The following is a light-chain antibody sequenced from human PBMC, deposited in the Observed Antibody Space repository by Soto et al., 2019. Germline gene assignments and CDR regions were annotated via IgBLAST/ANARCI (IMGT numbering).Light chain of an antibody. V-gene: IGLV2-14*01. CDR1: ISDVGGYNY. Sequence: QRSLTLPDSVSGSRGQSITISCTGTISDVGGYNYVSWYQQHPGKAPKLMIYEVSNRPSGVSNRFSGSKSGNTASLTISGLQAEDEADYYCSSYTSSSTYAFGTGTKVTVL. J-gene: IGLJ1*01. CDR3: SSYTSSSTYA. CDR2: EVS.